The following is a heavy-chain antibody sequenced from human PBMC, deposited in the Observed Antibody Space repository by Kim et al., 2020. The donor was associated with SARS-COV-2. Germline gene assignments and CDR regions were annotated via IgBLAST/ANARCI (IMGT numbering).Heavy chain of an antibody. CDR2: IYYSGST. V-gene: IGHV4-31*03. CDR1: GGSISSGGYY. Sequence: SETLSLTCTVSGGSISSGGYYWSWIRQHPGKGLEWIGYIYYSGSTYYNPSLKSRVTISVDTSKNQFSLKLCSVTAADTAVYYCARDTILTGTKGGIDYWGQGTLVTVSS. CDR3: ARDTILTGTKGGIDY. J-gene: IGHJ4*02. D-gene: IGHD3-9*01.